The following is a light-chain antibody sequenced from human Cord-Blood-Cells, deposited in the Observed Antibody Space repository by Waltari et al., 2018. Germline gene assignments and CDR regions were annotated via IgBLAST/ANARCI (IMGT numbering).Light chain of an antibody. CDR1: QSVSSSY. V-gene: IGKV3-20*01. CDR3: QQYGSSPQT. J-gene: IGKJ1*01. CDR2: GAS. Sequence: EIVLTQSPGTLSLSPGERATLSCRASQSVSSSYLAWYQQKPGQAPRRLIYGASRRTTVIPDRFSGSGSGTDFTLTISRLEPEDFAVYYCQQYGSSPQTFGQGTKVEIK.